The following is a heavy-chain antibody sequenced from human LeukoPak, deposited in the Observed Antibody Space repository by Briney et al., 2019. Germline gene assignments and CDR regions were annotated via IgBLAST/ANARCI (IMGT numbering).Heavy chain of an antibody. J-gene: IGHJ4*02. CDR2: ISGSSSYI. CDR1: GFTSSSYS. Sequence: GGSLRLSCAASGFTSSSYSMNWARQAPGKGLEWLSSISGSSSYIFYADSVKGRFTISRDNAKNSLYLQMSSLRAEDTAIYYCARDQPPDHWGQGTLVTVSS. V-gene: IGHV3-21*01. D-gene: IGHD1-14*01. CDR3: ARDQPPDH.